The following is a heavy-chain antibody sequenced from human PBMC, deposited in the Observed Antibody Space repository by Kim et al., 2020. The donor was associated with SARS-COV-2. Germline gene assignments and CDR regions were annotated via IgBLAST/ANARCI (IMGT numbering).Heavy chain of an antibody. V-gene: IGHV3-7*04. Sequence: NSYVDSGKGRFTIARDNAKNSLYMQMNSRRAEDTAVYYCARLGSSSWHFDYWGQGTLVTVSS. CDR3: ARLGSSSWHFDY. D-gene: IGHD6-13*01. CDR2: N. J-gene: IGHJ4*02.